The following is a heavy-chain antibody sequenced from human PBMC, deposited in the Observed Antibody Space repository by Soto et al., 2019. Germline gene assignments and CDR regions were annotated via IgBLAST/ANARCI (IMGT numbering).Heavy chain of an antibody. Sequence: GGSLRLSCAASGFTFSSYAMHWVRQAPGKGLEWVAVISYDGSNKYYADSVKGRFTISRDNSKNTLYLQMNSLRAEDTAVYYCARGFIRFLEWLLGDYFDYWGQGTLVTVSS. J-gene: IGHJ4*02. V-gene: IGHV3-30-3*01. D-gene: IGHD3-3*01. CDR3: ARGFIRFLEWLLGDYFDY. CDR1: GFTFSSYA. CDR2: ISYDGSNK.